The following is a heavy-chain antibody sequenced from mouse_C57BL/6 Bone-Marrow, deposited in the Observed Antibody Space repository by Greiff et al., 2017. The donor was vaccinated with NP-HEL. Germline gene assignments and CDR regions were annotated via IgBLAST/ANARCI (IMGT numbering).Heavy chain of an antibody. J-gene: IGHJ3*01. Sequence: VQLKQSGPELVKPGASVKISCKASGYSFTDYNMNWVKQSNGKSLEWIGVINPNYGTTSYNQKFKGKATLTVDQSSSTAYMQLNSLTSEDSAVYYCATHYNYGSSSAWFAYWGQGTLVTVSA. D-gene: IGHD1-1*01. V-gene: IGHV1-39*01. CDR3: ATHYNYGSSSAWFAY. CDR2: INPNYGTT. CDR1: GYSFTDYN.